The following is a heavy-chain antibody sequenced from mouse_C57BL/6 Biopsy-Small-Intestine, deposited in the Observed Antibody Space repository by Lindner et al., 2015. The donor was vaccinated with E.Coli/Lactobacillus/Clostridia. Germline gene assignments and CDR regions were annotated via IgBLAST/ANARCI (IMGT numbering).Heavy chain of an antibody. V-gene: IGHV1-64*01. Sequence: SVKVSCKASGYTFTSYYMHWVRQAPGQGLEWMGIINPSGGSTSYAQKFQGRVTMTRVTSTSTVYMELSSLRSEDTAVYYCARDRVLRFLESTKYYFDYWGQGTLVTVSS. CDR3: ARDRVLRFLESTKYYFDY. CDR1: GYTFTSYY. D-gene: IGHD1-3*01. CDR2: INPSGGST. J-gene: IGHJ2*01.